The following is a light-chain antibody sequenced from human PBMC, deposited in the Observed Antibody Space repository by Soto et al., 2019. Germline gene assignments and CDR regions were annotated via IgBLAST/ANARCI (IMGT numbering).Light chain of an antibody. CDR2: KAS. V-gene: IGKV1-5*03. CDR1: QRVESW. CDR3: QHYNDYSRV. J-gene: IGKJ1*01. Sequence: DIPMTQSPSTLSASIGDRVTITCRASQRVESWLAWYQQQPGKAPKLLIYKASSLQTGVPSRFSGSGSGTEFTLTISRLQPDDFATYYCQHYNDYSRVFGQGTKVEIK.